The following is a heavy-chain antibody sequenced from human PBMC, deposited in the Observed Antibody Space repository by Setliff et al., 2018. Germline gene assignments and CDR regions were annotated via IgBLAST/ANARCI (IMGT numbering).Heavy chain of an antibody. J-gene: IGHJ4*02. CDR2: VYDTGST. Sequence: SETLSLTCSVSTASMTYYYWSWIRQPPGKGLEWIGHVYDTGSTKYSPSLKGRVTISMDTSVNEFSLRLTSVTAADTAMYYCASRDYYDNRGSLDFWGQGTLVTSPQ. CDR1: TASMTYYY. D-gene: IGHD3-22*01. CDR3: ASRDYYDNRGSLDF. V-gene: IGHV4-59*08.